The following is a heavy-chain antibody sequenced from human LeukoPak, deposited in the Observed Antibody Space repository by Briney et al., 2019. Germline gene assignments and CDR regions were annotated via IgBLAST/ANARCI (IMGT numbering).Heavy chain of an antibody. J-gene: IGHJ4*02. D-gene: IGHD3-22*01. CDR2: IYHSGST. Sequence: SETLSLTCTVSGGSISSSSYYWGWIRQPPGKGLEWIGEIYHSGSTNYNPSLKSRVTISVDTSKNQFSLKLSYVTAADTAVYYCASSGYYLRFGYFDYWGQGTLVTVSS. CDR3: ASSGYYLRFGYFDY. V-gene: IGHV4-39*07. CDR1: GGSISSSSYY.